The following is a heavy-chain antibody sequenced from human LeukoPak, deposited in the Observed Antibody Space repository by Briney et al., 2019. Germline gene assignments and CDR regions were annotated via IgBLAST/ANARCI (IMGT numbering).Heavy chain of an antibody. J-gene: IGHJ4*02. V-gene: IGHV1-18*01. CDR3: ARGPTMYSSGWYGDY. CDR1: GYTFTSYG. Sequence: ASAKVSCKASGYTFTSYGISWVRQAPGQGLEWMGWISAYNGNTNYAQKLQGRVTMTTDTSTSTAYMELRSLRSDDTAVYYCARGPTMYSSGWYGDYWGQGTLVTVSS. D-gene: IGHD6-19*01. CDR2: ISAYNGNT.